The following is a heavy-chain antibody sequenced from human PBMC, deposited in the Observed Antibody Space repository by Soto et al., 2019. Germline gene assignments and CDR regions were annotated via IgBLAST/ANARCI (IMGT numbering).Heavy chain of an antibody. J-gene: IGHJ4*02. CDR2: ISAYNGNR. Sequence: ASVKVSRKASGYTFTSYGISWVRQAPLRGLEWMGWISAYNGNRNYAKKLQGRGTMTTATSTSTAYMELRSLRSDDTAVYYCARVLEGATFGYWGQGTLVTLSS. V-gene: IGHV1-18*01. D-gene: IGHD1-26*01. CDR3: ARVLEGATFGY. CDR1: GYTFTSYG.